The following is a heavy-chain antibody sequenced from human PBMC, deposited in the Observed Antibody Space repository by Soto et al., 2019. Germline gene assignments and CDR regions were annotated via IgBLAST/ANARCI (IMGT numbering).Heavy chain of an antibody. V-gene: IGHV1-69*13. CDR3: ARDIPTVVTKGHANYGMDV. D-gene: IGHD4-17*01. CDR1: GGTFSSYA. CDR2: IIPIFGTA. J-gene: IGHJ6*02. Sequence: ASVKVSCKASGGTFSSYAISWVRQAPGQGLEWMGGIIPIFGTANYAQKFQGRVTITADESTSTAYMELSSLRSEDTAVYYCARDIPTVVTKGHANYGMDVWGQGTTVTVSS.